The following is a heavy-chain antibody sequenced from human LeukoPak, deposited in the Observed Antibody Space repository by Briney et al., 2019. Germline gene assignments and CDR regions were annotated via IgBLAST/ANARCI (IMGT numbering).Heavy chain of an antibody. D-gene: IGHD3-10*01. CDR1: GGSISSYY. Sequence: PSETLSLTCTVSGGSISSYYWSWIRQPPRKGLEGIGYIYYSGSTNHNPSLKSRVTISVDTSKNQFSLKLSSVTAADTAVYYWARTSYGSGSYEPDWFDPWGQGTLVTVSS. CDR3: ARTSYGSGSYEPDWFDP. V-gene: IGHV4-59*01. CDR2: IYYSGST. J-gene: IGHJ5*02.